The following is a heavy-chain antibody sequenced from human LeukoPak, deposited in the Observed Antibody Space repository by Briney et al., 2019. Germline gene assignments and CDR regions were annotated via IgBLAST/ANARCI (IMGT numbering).Heavy chain of an antibody. CDR2: LVYDGII. J-gene: IGHJ4*02. V-gene: IGHV3-33*01. CDR3: ARDLSAAYDF. Sequence: GRSLRLSCAASGFPFSSFGMHWVSQAPGKGLEWVARLVYDGIINYGDFAKGRLTISRDNSKSALYLEMNSLRVEDSGIYYCARDLSAAYDFWGQGVVVTVSS. D-gene: IGHD2-21*01. CDR1: GFPFSSFG.